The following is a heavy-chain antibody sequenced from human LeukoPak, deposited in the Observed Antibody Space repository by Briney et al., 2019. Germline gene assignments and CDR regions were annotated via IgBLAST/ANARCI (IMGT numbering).Heavy chain of an antibody. CDR3: ARGRVWSYYYYGMDV. Sequence: GASVKVSCKASGGTFSSYAISWVRQAPGQGLEWMGGIIPIFGTANYAQKFQGRVTITADESTSTAYMELSSLRSEDTAVYYCARGRVWSYYYYGMDVWGQGTTVTVSS. CDR1: GGTFSSYA. V-gene: IGHV1-69*01. CDR2: IIPIFGTA. J-gene: IGHJ6*02. D-gene: IGHD3-3*01.